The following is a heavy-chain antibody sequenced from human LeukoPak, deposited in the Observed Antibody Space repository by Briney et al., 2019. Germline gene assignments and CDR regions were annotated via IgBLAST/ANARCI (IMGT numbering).Heavy chain of an antibody. CDR1: GFTFSSYA. J-gene: IGHJ4*02. V-gene: IGHV3-30*04. Sequence: GGSLRLSCAASGFTFSSYAMHWVRQAPGKGLEWVAVISYDGSNKYYADSVKGRFTISRDNSKNTLYLQMNSLRAEDTAVYYCAREGDVDTASSLDYWGQGTLVTVSS. CDR3: AREGDVDTASSLDY. D-gene: IGHD5-18*01. CDR2: ISYDGSNK.